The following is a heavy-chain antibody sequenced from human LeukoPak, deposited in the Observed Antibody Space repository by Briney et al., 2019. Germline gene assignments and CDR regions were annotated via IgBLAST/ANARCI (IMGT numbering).Heavy chain of an antibody. CDR1: GGSISSSSYY. D-gene: IGHD1-26*01. J-gene: IGHJ3*02. CDR3: AREVGATTLGGRNAFDI. CDR2: IYYSGST. Sequence: SETLSLTCTVSGGSISSSSYYWGWIRQPPGKGLEWIGSIYYSGSTYYNPSLKSRVTISVDTSKNQFSLKLSSVTAADTAVYYCAREVGATTLGGRNAFDIWGQGTMVTVSS. V-gene: IGHV4-39*02.